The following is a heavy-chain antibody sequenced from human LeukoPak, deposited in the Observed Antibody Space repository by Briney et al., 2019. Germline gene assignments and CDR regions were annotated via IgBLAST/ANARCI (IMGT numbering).Heavy chain of an antibody. CDR1: GFTFSNYW. CDR2: IHSDGSST. Sequence: GGSLRLSWAASGFTFSNYWMHWVRQAPGKGLVWVSRIHSDGSSTSYADSVKGRFTMSRDNAKNTLFLQMNSLRAEDTAVYYCARGARSFGTMTTGLRGLQTSRAFDPWGQGTLVTVSS. V-gene: IGHV3-74*01. D-gene: IGHD3-16*01. CDR3: ARGARSFGTMTTGLRGLQTSRAFDP. J-gene: IGHJ5*02.